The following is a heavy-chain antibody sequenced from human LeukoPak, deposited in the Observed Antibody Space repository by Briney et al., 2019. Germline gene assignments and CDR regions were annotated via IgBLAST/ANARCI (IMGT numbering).Heavy chain of an antibody. CDR1: GFTFSSYA. Sequence: QPGRSLRLSCAASGFTFSSYAMSWVRQAPGKGLEWVSAITGSGDTTYYADSVKGRFTISRDNSKNTLYVEMNTLRAEDTAVYYCAKWGDYDILTGYYVSDFWGQGTLVTVSS. V-gene: IGHV3-23*01. D-gene: IGHD3-9*01. CDR2: ITGSGDTT. CDR3: AKWGDYDILTGYYVSDF. J-gene: IGHJ4*02.